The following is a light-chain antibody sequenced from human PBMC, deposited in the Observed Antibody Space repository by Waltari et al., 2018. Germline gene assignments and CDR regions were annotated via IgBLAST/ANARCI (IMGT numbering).Light chain of an antibody. J-gene: IGKJ3*01. Sequence: EIVLTQSPGTLSLSPGERATLSCRASQSVSSSYLAWYQQKPGQAPRLLIYGASSRATGIPDRFSGSGSGTDFTLTISRLEPEDFAVYYCQQYSSSPLLFTFGPGTKVDIK. V-gene: IGKV3-20*01. CDR1: QSVSSSY. CDR3: QQYSSSPLLFT. CDR2: GAS.